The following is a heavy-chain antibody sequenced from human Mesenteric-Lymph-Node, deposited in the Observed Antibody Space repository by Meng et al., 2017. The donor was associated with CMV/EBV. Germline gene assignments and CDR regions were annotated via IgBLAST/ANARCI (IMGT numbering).Heavy chain of an antibody. CDR3: GKGGSYNVGSYSDS. CDR2: ISWDGAGR. D-gene: IGHD3-10*01. V-gene: IGHV3-43*01. Sequence: SGLSFSNHKMWWIRQAPGKGLEWVALISWDGAGRYHADSVKGRFTISRDNNRNSVYLQMNSLTIEDTAWYYCGKGGSYNVGSYSDSWGPGTLVTVSS. J-gene: IGHJ4*02. CDR1: GLSFSNHK.